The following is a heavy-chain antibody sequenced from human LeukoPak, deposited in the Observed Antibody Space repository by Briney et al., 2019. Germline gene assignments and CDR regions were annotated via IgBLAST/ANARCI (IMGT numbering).Heavy chain of an antibody. Sequence: PSETLSLTCTVSGGSISSYYWSWIRQPPGKGLEWIGYIYYSGSTNYNPSLKSRVTISVDTSKNQFSLKLSSVTAADTAVYYCARLSSGQTDFDYWGQGTLVTVSS. CDR3: ARLSSGQTDFDY. CDR1: GGSISSYY. V-gene: IGHV4-59*08. CDR2: IYYSGST. J-gene: IGHJ4*02. D-gene: IGHD6-19*01.